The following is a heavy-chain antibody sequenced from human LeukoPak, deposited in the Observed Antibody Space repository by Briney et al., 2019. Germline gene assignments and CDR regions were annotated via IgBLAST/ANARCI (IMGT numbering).Heavy chain of an antibody. CDR2: IYASGST. J-gene: IGHJ4*02. Sequence: SSETLSLTCTVSGGSISSVSYYWSWIRQPAGKGLEWIGRIYASGSTNYNPSLKSRVTMSVDTSKNQFSLKLSSVTAADTAVYYCARGRDSSSSGDFDYWGQGALVTVSS. D-gene: IGHD6-6*01. V-gene: IGHV4-61*02. CDR1: GGSISSVSYY. CDR3: ARGRDSSSSGDFDY.